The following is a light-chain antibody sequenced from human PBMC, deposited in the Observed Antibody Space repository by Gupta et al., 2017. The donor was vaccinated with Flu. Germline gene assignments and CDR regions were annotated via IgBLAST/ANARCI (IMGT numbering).Light chain of an antibody. CDR1: QSVTSN. CDR2: GAS. Sequence: EIVMTPFPAPLSAPPGERATLSCRASQSVTSNLAWYQQKPGQAPRLLISGASTRATGIPARFSGSGSGTEFTLTISSLQSEDFAVYYCQQYNNWLTFGGGTKVEIK. J-gene: IGKJ4*01. V-gene: IGKV3-15*01. CDR3: QQYNNWLT.